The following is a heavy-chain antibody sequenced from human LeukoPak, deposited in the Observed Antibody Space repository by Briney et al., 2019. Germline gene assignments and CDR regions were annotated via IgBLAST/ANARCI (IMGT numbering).Heavy chain of an antibody. CDR1: GGSFSGYY. CDR2: INHSGST. Sequence: SETLSLTCAVYGGSFSGYYWSWIRQPPGKGLEWIGEINHSGSTNYNPSLKSRVTISVDTSKNQFSLKLSSVTAADTAVYYCATPNRGYCSSTSCSPNYYYSSGRDVWGQGTTVTVS. V-gene: IGHV4-34*01. J-gene: IGHJ6*02. CDR3: ATPNRGYCSSTSCSPNYYYSSGRDV. D-gene: IGHD2-2*01.